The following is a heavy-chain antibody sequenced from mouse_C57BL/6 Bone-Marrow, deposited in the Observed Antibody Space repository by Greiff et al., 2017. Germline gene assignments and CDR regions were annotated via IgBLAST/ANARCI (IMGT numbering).Heavy chain of an antibody. CDR2: INPGSGGT. Sequence: QLQQSGAELVRPGTSVKVSCKASGYAFTNYLIEWVKQRPGQGLEWIGVINPGSGGTNYNEKFKGKATLTADKSSSTAYMQLSSLTSEDSAVYFCARWGYGSLVLFDYWGQGTTLTGSS. J-gene: IGHJ2*01. V-gene: IGHV1-54*01. CDR1: GYAFTNYL. CDR3: ARWGYGSLVLFDY. D-gene: IGHD1-1*01.